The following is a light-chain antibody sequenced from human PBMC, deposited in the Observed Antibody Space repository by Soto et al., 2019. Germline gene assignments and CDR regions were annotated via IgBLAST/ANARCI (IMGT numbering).Light chain of an antibody. J-gene: IGKJ1*01. CDR3: LQDYIYPWT. CDR1: QAIRNA. V-gene: IGKV1-6*01. Sequence: IQMTQSPSSLSASVGDRVTITCRASQAIRNALGWYQQQPGKAPKRLINAASNLQTGVPSRFSGSGSETDFTLTISSLQPEDFATYYCLQDYIYPWTFGQGTKVDIK. CDR2: AAS.